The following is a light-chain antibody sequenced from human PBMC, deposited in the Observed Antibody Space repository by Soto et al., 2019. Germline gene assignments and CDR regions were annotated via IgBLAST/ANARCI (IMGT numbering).Light chain of an antibody. Sequence: EIVLTQSPATLSLSPGERTTLSCRASQSVSSNFLAWYQQKPGQAPRLLIYGASNRATGIPDRFSGSGSGTDFTLTISRLEPEDFAVYYCQQYDSSPLTFGGGTKVEIK. CDR3: QQYDSSPLT. CDR1: QSVSSNF. V-gene: IGKV3-20*01. J-gene: IGKJ4*01. CDR2: GAS.